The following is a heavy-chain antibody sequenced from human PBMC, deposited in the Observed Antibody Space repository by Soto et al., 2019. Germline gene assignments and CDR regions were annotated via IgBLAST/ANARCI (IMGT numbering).Heavy chain of an antibody. D-gene: IGHD3-16*02. V-gene: IGHV4-31*03. CDR3: ARRGLHLGELSRNWFDP. Sequence: QVQLQESGPGLVKPSQTLSLTCTLSGGSISSGDYSWSWIRHPPGKGLEWIGNIYYSGRTNYNPSLKSRLNISLDTSNNHFFLKLTSVTAADTAVYYCARRGLHLGELSRNWFDPWGQGTLVTVSS. CDR1: GGSISSGDYS. CDR2: IYYSGRT. J-gene: IGHJ5*02.